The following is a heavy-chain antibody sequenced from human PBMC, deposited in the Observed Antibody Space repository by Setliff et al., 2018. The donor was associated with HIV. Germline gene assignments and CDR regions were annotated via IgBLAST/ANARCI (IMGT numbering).Heavy chain of an antibody. J-gene: IGHJ4*02. CDR1: GGSISSGSYY. Sequence: SETLSLTCTVSGGSISSGSYYWSWIRQPAGKGLEWIGRIYTSGSTNYNPSLKSRVTISVDTSKNQFSLKPSSVTAADTAVYYCARVSAYYDSSGYFDYWGQGTLVTVSS. CDR3: ARVSAYYDSSGYFDY. D-gene: IGHD3-22*01. V-gene: IGHV4-61*02. CDR2: IYTSGST.